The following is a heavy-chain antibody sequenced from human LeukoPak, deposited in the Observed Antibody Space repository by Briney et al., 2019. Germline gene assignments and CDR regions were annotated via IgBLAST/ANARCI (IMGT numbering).Heavy chain of an antibody. J-gene: IGHJ6*03. V-gene: IGHV1-46*01. D-gene: IGHD3-10*01. CDR3: ARDFGKGYGSGRSLYYMDV. CDR1: GYTFTSYY. Sequence: ASVKVSCKASGYTFTSYYMHWVRQAPGQGLEWMGIINPSGGSTSYAQKFQGRVTMTRDMSTSTVYMELSSLRSEDTAVYYCARDFGKGYGSGRSLYYMDVWGKGTTVTVSS. CDR2: INPSGGST.